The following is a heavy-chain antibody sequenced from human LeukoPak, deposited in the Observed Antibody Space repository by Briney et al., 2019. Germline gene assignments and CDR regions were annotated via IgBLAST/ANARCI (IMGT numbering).Heavy chain of an antibody. V-gene: IGHV1-46*01. CDR1: GYTFTSYN. CDR2: INPSGGST. Sequence: GASVKVSCKASGYTFTSYNMHWVRQAPGQGLEWMGIINPSGGSTSYAEKFQGRVTMTRDTSTSTVYMELSSLRSEDTAEYYCARTRDDYTHADYWGQGTLVTVSS. CDR3: ARTRDDYTHADY. J-gene: IGHJ4*02. D-gene: IGHD5-24*01.